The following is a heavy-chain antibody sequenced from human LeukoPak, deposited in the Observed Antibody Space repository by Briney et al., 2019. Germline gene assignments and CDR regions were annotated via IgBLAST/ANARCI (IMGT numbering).Heavy chain of an antibody. V-gene: IGHV3-13*01. CDR3: ARVRHSVYGSGFDS. Sequence: PGGSLRLSCAASGFTFNKYGMHWVRHEGKGLEWVSVIDSAGDTYYPGSVKGRFTIFRENAKNSLYLQMNSLRAEDTAVYYCARVRHSVYGSGFDSWGQGTLVTVS. CDR1: GFTFNKYG. D-gene: IGHD2-15*01. CDR2: IDSAGDT. J-gene: IGHJ4*02.